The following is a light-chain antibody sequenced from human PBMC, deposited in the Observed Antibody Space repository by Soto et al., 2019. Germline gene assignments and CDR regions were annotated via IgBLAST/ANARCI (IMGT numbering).Light chain of an antibody. J-gene: IGKJ1*01. CDR2: KAS. CDR1: QSISSR. Sequence: DIQMTQSPSTLSASVGDRVTITCLASQSISSRLAWYQQKPGKAPKLLIYKASSLESGVPSRFSGSGSGTEFTLTISSLQPDDFATYYCQQYNSYWTFGQGTKVEIK. V-gene: IGKV1-5*03. CDR3: QQYNSYWT.